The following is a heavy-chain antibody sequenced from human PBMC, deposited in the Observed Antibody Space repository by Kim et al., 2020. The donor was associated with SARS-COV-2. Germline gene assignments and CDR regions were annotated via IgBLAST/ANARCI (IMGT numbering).Heavy chain of an antibody. J-gene: IGHJ4*02. D-gene: IGHD1-20*01. Sequence: GGSLRLSCAASGFIFSNYPMSWVRQAPGKGLEWVSAISGSAGSSYYADSVKGRFTISRDNSKSTLYLQMNSLRAEDTAIYYCARYIGPDYWGQGTLVTVSS. CDR2: ISGSAGSS. V-gene: IGHV3-23*01. CDR3: ARYIGPDY. CDR1: GFIFSNYP.